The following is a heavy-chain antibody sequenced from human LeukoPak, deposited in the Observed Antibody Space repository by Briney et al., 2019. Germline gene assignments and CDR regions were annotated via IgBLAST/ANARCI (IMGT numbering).Heavy chain of an antibody. J-gene: IGHJ3*01. CDR3: TRDRRSERLHTFDL. Sequence: SETLSLTCSVSGGSISTNYWRGTRQPPGKGLEWIAYDHYSESTNYNPSLKSRVTISVDMSKNLFSLMLSSVTAADTAVYYCTRDRRSERLHTFDLWGQGTMVTVSS. CDR2: DHYSEST. D-gene: IGHD1-1*01. V-gene: IGHV4-59*01. CDR1: GGSISTNY.